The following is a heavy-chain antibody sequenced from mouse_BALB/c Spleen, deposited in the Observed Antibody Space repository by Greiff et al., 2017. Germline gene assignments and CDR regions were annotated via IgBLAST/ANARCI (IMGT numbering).Heavy chain of an antibody. Sequence: EVQGVESGGGLVKPGGSLKLSCAASGFTFSSYAMSWVRQTPEKRLEWVATISSGGSYTYYPDSVKGRFTISRDNAKNTLYLQMSSLRSEDTAMYYCARPGLITTKGVFAYWGQGTLVTVSA. D-gene: IGHD2-4*01. CDR3: ARPGLITTKGVFAY. J-gene: IGHJ3*01. CDR2: ISSGGSYT. V-gene: IGHV5-9-3*01. CDR1: GFTFSSYA.